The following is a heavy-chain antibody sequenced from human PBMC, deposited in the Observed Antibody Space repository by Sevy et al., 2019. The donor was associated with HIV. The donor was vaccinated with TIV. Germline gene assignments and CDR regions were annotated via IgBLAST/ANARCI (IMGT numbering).Heavy chain of an antibody. J-gene: IGHJ4*02. Sequence: GGSLRLSCAASGFTFSDAWMSWVRQDLGKGLEWVGRIKGKIDGGTTDYDAPVKGRFTISRDDSKNTLYLQMNSLKTEDTAVYYCITQPPLERWLQIPGFWGQGTLVTVSS. CDR3: ITQPPLERWLQIPGF. V-gene: IGHV3-15*01. CDR1: GFTFSDAW. CDR2: IKGKIDGGTT. D-gene: IGHD5-12*01.